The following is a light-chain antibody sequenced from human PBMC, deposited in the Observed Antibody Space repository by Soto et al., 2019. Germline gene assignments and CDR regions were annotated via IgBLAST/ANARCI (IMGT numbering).Light chain of an antibody. CDR1: SSNIGADHN. V-gene: IGLV1-40*01. CDR2: GNS. J-gene: IGLJ2*01. CDR3: TAWDDSLNGVL. Sequence: QSVLTQPPSVSGAPGQRVTISCTGSSSNIGADHNVHWYQHLPGTAPKLLIYGNSNRPSGVPDRFSGSKSGTSASLAITGLQAEDEADYYCTAWDDSLNGVLFGGGTKLTVL.